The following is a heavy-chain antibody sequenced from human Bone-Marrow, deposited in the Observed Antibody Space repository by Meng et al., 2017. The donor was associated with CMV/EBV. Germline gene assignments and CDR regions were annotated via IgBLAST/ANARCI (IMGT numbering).Heavy chain of an antibody. CDR2: IRYDGSNK. CDR1: AFTFSSYW. CDR3: ARAQLGRYYDSSGYWFDY. V-gene: IGHV3-30*02. D-gene: IGHD3-22*01. Sequence: GESLKISCTASAFTFSSYWMHWVRQAPGKGLEWVSFIRYDGSNKYYADSVKGRFTISRDNSKNTLYLQMNSLRAEDTAVYYCARAQLGRYYDSSGYWFDYWGQGTLVTVSS. J-gene: IGHJ4*02.